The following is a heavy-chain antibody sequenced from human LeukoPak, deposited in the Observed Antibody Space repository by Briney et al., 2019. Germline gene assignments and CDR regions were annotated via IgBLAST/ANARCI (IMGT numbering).Heavy chain of an antibody. CDR1: GFTFSSYA. D-gene: IGHD1-26*01. V-gene: IGHV3-49*04. CDR2: IRSKAYGGTT. J-gene: IGHJ4*02. CDR3: TRGELLPDY. Sequence: PGRSLRLSCAASGFTFSSYAMHWVRQAPGKGLEWVGFIRSKAYGGTTEYAASVKGRFTISRDDSKSIAYLQMNSLKTEDTAVYYCTRGELLPDYWGQGTLVTVSS.